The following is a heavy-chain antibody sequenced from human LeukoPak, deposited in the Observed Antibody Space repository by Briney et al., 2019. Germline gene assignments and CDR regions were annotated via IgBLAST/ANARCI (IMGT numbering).Heavy chain of an antibody. V-gene: IGHV4-30-4*08. Sequence: SETLSLTCAVYGGSFSGYYWSWIRQPPGKGLEWIGYIYYSGSTYYNPSLKSRVTISVDTSKNQFSLKLSSVTAADTAVYYCAREYGDDNWFDPWGQGTLVTVSS. J-gene: IGHJ5*02. CDR3: AREYGDDNWFDP. CDR2: IYYSGST. CDR1: GGSFSGYY. D-gene: IGHD2-21*02.